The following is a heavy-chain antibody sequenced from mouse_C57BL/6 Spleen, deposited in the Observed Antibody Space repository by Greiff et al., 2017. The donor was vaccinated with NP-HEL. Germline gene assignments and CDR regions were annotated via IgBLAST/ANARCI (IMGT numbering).Heavy chain of an antibody. Sequence: EVQLQQSGPELVKPGASVKISCKASGYSFTGYYMNWVKQSPEKSLEWIGEINPSTGGTTYNQKFKAKATLTVDKSSSTAYMQLKSLTSEDSAVYYCARTGTHYDYDGYWGQGTTLTVSS. CDR1: GYSFTGYY. V-gene: IGHV1-42*01. CDR3: ARTGTHYDYDGY. D-gene: IGHD2-4*01. J-gene: IGHJ2*01. CDR2: INPSTGGT.